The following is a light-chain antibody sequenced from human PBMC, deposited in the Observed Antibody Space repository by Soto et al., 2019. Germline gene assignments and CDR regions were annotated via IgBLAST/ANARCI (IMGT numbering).Light chain of an antibody. J-gene: IGLJ2*01. Sequence: QSVLTQPPSVSATPGQRVTISCSGGSSNIGINTVNWYQQLPGTAPKILIYRTNQRPSGVPDRFSGSRSGTSASLAIGGLQSEDEATYHCAARDDSLNGPVFGGGTKLTVL. CDR3: AARDDSLNGPV. CDR1: SSNIGINT. CDR2: RTN. V-gene: IGLV1-44*01.